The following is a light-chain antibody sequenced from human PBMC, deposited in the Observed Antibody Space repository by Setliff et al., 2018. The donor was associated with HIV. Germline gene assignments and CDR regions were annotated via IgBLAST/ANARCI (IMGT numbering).Light chain of an antibody. J-gene: IGLJ1*01. Sequence: QSALAQPASVSGSPGQSITISCIGTSSDVGGYNYVSWYQHHPVKAPKLMIYDVSARPSGVSNRFSGSKSGNAASLTISGLQAEDEAVYYRSSYPTSSFLYVFGTGTKVTVL. CDR2: DVS. CDR3: SSYPTSSFLYV. V-gene: IGLV2-14*03. CDR1: SSDVGGYNY.